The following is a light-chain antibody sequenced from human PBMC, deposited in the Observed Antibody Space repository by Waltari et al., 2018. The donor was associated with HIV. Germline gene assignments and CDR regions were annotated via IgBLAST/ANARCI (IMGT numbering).Light chain of an antibody. Sequence: FVMTQSPDSLAVSLGEMATINCKSGQSVLYSPNSKNYLAWYQQKPGHPPKLLIYWASTRESGVPDRFSGGGSGTDFTLTISSLQAEDVAVYFCLQYYTTPQTFGQGTKVEIK. CDR3: LQYYTTPQT. CDR2: WAS. V-gene: IGKV4-1*01. J-gene: IGKJ1*01. CDR1: QSVLYSPNSKNY.